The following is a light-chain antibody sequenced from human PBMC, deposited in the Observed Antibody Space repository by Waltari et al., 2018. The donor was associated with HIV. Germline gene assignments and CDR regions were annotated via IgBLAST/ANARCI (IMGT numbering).Light chain of an antibody. CDR2: WAS. Sequence: DIVMTQSPDSLAVSLGERATLMCKSSQSPYSSSNKNSLAWYQQKPGHPPVLLIYWASTRNSGVPDRFSGSGSGTDFTLTISSLQAEDVAVYYCQQYYTTPYTFGQGTKLGIK. V-gene: IGKV4-1*01. CDR1: QSPYSSSNKNS. J-gene: IGKJ2*01. CDR3: QQYYTTPYT.